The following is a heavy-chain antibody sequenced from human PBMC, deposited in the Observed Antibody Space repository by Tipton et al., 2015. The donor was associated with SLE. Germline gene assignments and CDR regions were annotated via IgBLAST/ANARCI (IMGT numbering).Heavy chain of an antibody. CDR1: GYTFSNYY. D-gene: IGHD5-18*01. Sequence: QLVQSGAEVKKPGASVMVSCTASGYTFSNYYMHWVRQAPGKGLEYVSAISTKGSTYYANSVKGRFTISRDNSKNTLYLQMGSLRAEDMAVYYCAGWGYNYGSAYWGQGTQVTVSS. V-gene: IGHV3-64*01. CDR3: AGWGYNYGSAY. J-gene: IGHJ4*02. CDR2: ISTKGST.